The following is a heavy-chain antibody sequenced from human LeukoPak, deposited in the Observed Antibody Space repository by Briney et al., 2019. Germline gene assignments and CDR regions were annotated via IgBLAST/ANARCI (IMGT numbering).Heavy chain of an antibody. CDR1: GFTFSTYW. CDR2: IKSDGST. J-gene: IGHJ1*01. Sequence: GGSLRLSCAASGFTFSTYWMHWVRQAPGKGLVWGSRIKSDGSTNYADSVKGRFTISRDNANNTLSLQMNSLRPEDTGVYYCARAPSEIGGYYPEYFRHWGQGTLVTVSS. V-gene: IGHV3-74*01. D-gene: IGHD3-22*01. CDR3: ARAPSEIGGYYPEYFRH.